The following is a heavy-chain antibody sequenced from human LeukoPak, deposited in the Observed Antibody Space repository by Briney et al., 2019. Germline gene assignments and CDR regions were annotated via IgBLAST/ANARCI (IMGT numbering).Heavy chain of an antibody. CDR2: IYYSGST. D-gene: IGHD3-22*01. Sequence: SETLSLTCTVSGSSISSYYWSWIRQPPGKGLEWIGYIYYSGSTNYNPSLKSRVTISVDTSKNQFSLKLSSVTAADTAVYYCASGYYYDSSGYHDAFDIWGQGTMVTVSS. CDR3: ASGYYYDSSGYHDAFDI. CDR1: GSSISSYY. V-gene: IGHV4-59*01. J-gene: IGHJ3*02.